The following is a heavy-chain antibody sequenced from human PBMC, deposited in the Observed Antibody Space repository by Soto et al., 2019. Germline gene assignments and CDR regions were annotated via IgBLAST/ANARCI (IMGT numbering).Heavy chain of an antibody. Sequence: SETLSLTCAVYGGSFSGYYWSWIRQPPGKGLEWIGEINHSGSTNYNPSLKSRVTISVDTSKNQFSLKLSSVTAADTAVYYCARALQLWFRGPWFDPWGQGTLVTVSS. CDR2: INHSGST. J-gene: IGHJ5*02. D-gene: IGHD5-18*01. V-gene: IGHV4-34*01. CDR3: ARALQLWFRGPWFDP. CDR1: GGSFSGYY.